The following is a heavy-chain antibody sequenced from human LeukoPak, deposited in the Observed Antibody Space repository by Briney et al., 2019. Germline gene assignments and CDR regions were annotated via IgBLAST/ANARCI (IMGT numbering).Heavy chain of an antibody. CDR2: ISSSSSTI. Sequence: PGGSLRLSCAASGFIFSTYSMNWVRQAPGKGLEWVSYISSSSSTIYYADSVKGRFTISRDNAKNSLYLQMNSLRAEDTAVYYCARGGRLWFRELDPWGQGTLVTVSS. CDR1: GFIFSTYS. V-gene: IGHV3-48*01. J-gene: IGHJ5*02. CDR3: ARGGRLWFRELDP. D-gene: IGHD3-10*01.